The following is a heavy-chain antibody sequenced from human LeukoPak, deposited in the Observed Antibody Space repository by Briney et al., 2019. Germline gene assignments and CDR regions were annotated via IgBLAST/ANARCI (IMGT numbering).Heavy chain of an antibody. V-gene: IGHV3-15*01. CDR2: IKSQVDGGAT. D-gene: IGHD2-2*03. J-gene: IGHJ3*02. Sequence: GGSLRLSCAASGFTFSSYWMSWVRQVPGKGLEWVGRIKSQVDGGATHYAAPVKDRFTISRDDSKTTLYLEMNSLKTEDTAVYYCTSQPQRPPWIIDVFDIWGQGTMVTVSS. CDR1: GFTFSSYW. CDR3: TSQPQRPPWIIDVFDI.